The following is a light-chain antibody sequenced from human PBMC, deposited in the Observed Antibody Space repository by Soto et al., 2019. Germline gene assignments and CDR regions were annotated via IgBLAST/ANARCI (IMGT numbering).Light chain of an antibody. CDR1: QSVSSSY. Sequence: VLTQAAATLSLTPGERATLSCRASQSVSSSYLAWYQQKPGQAPRLLIYGASSRATGIPDRFSGSGSGTDFTLTISRLVPEDFAVYYCQQYGSSRWKFGQGTKVDIK. V-gene: IGKV3-20*01. J-gene: IGKJ1*01. CDR2: GAS. CDR3: QQYGSSRWK.